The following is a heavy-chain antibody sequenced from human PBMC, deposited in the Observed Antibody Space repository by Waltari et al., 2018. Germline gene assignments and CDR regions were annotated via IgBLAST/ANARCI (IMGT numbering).Heavy chain of an antibody. CDR3: ATREKYYYDSAYGMNV. CDR2: INGDGRDT. CDR1: GFTFSSYW. J-gene: IGHJ6*02. Sequence: EVQLVESGGGLVQPGGSLRLSCAASGFTFSSYWMHWVRQAPGKGLGWCARINGDGRDTSYADSVKGRFTISKDNAKNTLYLQMNSLRAEDTAVYYCATREKYYYDSAYGMNVWGQGTTVSVSS. D-gene: IGHD3-22*01. V-gene: IGHV3-74*01.